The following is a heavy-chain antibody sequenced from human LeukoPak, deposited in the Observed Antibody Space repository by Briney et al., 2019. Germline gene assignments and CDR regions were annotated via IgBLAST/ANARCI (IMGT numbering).Heavy chain of an antibody. CDR1: GGPFSDYY. V-gene: IGHV4-34*01. J-gene: IGHJ4*02. CDR3: ARGDLYYDIDY. D-gene: IGHD3-9*01. Sequence: SETLSLTCAVHGGPFSDYYWNWIRQPPGKGLEWIGEINHSGSTNYNPSLKSRVTISLDTSKNQFSLKLNSVTAADTAVYYCARGDLYYDIDYWGQGTLVTVSS. CDR2: INHSGST.